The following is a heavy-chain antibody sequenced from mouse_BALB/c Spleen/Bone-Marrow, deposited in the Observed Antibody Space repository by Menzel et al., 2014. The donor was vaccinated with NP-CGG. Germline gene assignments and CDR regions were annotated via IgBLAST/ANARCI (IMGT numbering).Heavy chain of an antibody. Sequence: QVQLKESGAELMKPGASVKISRNATAYTFSSYWIERVEQRPGHGLELIGMILPGTGRTNNNEQFKVKATSPSDPSSNTAYMQLSRLTSGDSAVYYCARWDTTAMNHWGQGTSVTVAS. CDR3: ARWDTTAMNH. D-gene: IGHD1-2*01. CDR1: AYTFSSYW. J-gene: IGHJ4*01. CDR2: ILPGTGRT. V-gene: IGHV1-9*01.